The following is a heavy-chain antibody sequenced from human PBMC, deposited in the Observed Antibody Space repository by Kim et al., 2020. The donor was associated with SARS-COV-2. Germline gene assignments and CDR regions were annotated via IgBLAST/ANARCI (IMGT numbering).Heavy chain of an antibody. CDR2: INQGGTEK. CDR1: GFTFSTSW. CDR3: ARTHYGDYV. D-gene: IGHD4-17*01. V-gene: IGHV3-7*01. J-gene: IGHJ4*02. Sequence: GGSLRLSCAASGFTFSTSWMTWVRQAPGKGLEWVANINQGGTEKYYVDSVKGLFTISRDNAKNSLFLDVNSLRVEDTAVYYCARTHYGDYVWGQGTLVTVSS.